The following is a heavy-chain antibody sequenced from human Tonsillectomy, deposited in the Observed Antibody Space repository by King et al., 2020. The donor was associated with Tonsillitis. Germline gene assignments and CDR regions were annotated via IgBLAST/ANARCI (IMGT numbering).Heavy chain of an antibody. CDR1: GYTFISFD. CDR2: MNPNSGNT. D-gene: IGHD2-8*01. J-gene: IGHJ5*02. Sequence: VQLVESGAEVKKPGASVKVSCKASGYTFISFDINWVRQATGQGLEWMGWMNPNSGNTGYAQKFQGRVTMTRNTSISTAYMELSSLISEDTAVYYCASEWWFDPWGQGTLVTVSS. CDR3: ASEWWFDP. V-gene: IGHV1-8*01.